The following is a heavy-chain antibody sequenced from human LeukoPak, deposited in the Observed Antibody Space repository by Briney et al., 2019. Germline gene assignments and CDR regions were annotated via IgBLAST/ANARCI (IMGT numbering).Heavy chain of an antibody. V-gene: IGHV3-74*01. CDR2: INDDGTST. J-gene: IGHJ4*02. D-gene: IGHD5-24*01. CDR1: GLTFSRDW. CDR3: ARMASGVTAY. Sequence: PGWSVRLSCAASGLTFSRDWMHWVRQAPGKGLVWVSRINDDGTSTIYADSVKGRFTISRDNDKNTLYLQMNSLRAEDTAVYYCARMASGVTAYWGQGTLVTVPS.